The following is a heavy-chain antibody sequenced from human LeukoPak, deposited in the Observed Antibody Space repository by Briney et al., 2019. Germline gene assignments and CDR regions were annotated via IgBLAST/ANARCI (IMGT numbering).Heavy chain of an antibody. Sequence: NPSDTLSLTCTVSGGSISSSNYYWGWIRQPPGKGLEWIGTIYYSGSTHYNPSLKSRVTISVDTSKNQFSLKLSSVTAADTAVYYCARADDSTLLDYWGQGTLVTVSS. CDR1: GGSISSSNYY. J-gene: IGHJ4*02. CDR3: ARADDSTLLDY. V-gene: IGHV4-39*07. D-gene: IGHD3-22*01. CDR2: IYYSGST.